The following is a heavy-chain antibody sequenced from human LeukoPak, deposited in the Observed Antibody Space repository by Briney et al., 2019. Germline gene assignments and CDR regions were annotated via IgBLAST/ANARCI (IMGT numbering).Heavy chain of an antibody. D-gene: IGHD6-13*01. CDR1: GFTFSSYA. J-gene: IGHJ4*02. Sequence: GGSLRLSCAASGFTFSSYAMHWVRQAPGKGLEWVAVISYDGSNKYYADSVKGRFTISRDNAKNSLYLQMNSLRAEDTAIYYCARSIPYGTTWYGRSDYWGQGTLVTVSS. CDR3: ARSIPYGTTWYGRSDY. V-gene: IGHV3-30-3*01. CDR2: ISYDGSNK.